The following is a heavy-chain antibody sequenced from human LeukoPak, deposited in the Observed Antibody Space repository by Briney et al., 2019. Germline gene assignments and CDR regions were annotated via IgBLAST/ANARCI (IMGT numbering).Heavy chain of an antibody. CDR3: AHLGGDYDLPLFDY. D-gene: IGHD4-17*01. V-gene: IGHV2-5*02. CDR1: GFSLSTSGVG. J-gene: IGHJ4*02. Sequence: SGPTLVNPPQTLTLTCTFSGFSLSTSGVGVGWIRQPPGKALEWLALIYWDDDKRYSPSLKSRLTITKDTSKNQVVLTMTNMDPVDTATYYCAHLGGDYDLPLFDYWGQGTLVTVSS. CDR2: IYWDDDK.